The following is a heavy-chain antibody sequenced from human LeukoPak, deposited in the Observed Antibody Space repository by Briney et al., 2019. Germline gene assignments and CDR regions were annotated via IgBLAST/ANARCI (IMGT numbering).Heavy chain of an antibody. V-gene: IGHV1-24*01. D-gene: IGHD3-22*01. CDR3: ARNYYDSSGSDAFDI. CDR1: GYTLTELS. Sequence: ASVKVSCKVSGYTLTELSMHWVRQAPRKGLEWMGGFDPEDGETIYAQKFQGRVTMTEDTSTDTAYMELSSLRSEDTAVYYCARNYYDSSGSDAFDIWGQGTMVTVSS. CDR2: FDPEDGET. J-gene: IGHJ3*02.